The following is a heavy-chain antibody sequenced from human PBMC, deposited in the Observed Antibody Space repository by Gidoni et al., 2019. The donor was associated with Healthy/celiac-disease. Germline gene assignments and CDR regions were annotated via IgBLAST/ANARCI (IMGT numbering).Heavy chain of an antibody. CDR1: GFTFSSYA. Sequence: EVQLLESGGGLVQPGGSLRLSCAASGFTFSSYAMIWVRQAPGKGLEWVSAISGSGGSTYYADSVKGRFTISRDNSKNTMYLQMNSMRAEDTAVYYCAKGHDSSEALFQHWGQGTLVTVSS. CDR3: AKGHDSSEALFQH. J-gene: IGHJ1*01. CDR2: ISGSGGST. V-gene: IGHV3-23*01. D-gene: IGHD3-22*01.